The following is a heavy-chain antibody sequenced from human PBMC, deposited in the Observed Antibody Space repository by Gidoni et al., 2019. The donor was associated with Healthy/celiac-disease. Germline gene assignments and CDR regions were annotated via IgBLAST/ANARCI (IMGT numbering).Heavy chain of an antibody. CDR2: ISYDGSNK. Sequence: QVQLVESGGGVVQPGRSLRLSCAASGFTFSSYAMHWVRQAPGKGLEWVAVISYDGSNKYYADSVKGRFTISRDNSKNTLYLQMNSLRAEDTAVYYCARALRSSGSGYWGQGTLVTVSS. CDR1: GFTFSSYA. D-gene: IGHD6-19*01. J-gene: IGHJ4*02. V-gene: IGHV3-30*01. CDR3: ARALRSSGSGY.